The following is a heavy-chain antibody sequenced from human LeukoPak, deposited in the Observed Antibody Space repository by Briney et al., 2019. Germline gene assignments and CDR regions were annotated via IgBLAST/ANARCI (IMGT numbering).Heavy chain of an antibody. CDR1: GGSSRSYD. CDR3: ARGLGITMVRGDGDY. CDR2: IYYSGST. J-gene: IGHJ4*02. V-gene: IGHV4-59*12. Sequence: PSETLSLTCIVSGGSSRSYDWTWIRQPPGKGLEWIGYIYYSGSTNYNPSLKSRVTISIDTSKNQLSLKLSSVTAADTAVYYCARGLGITMVRGDGDYWGQGTLVTVSS. D-gene: IGHD3-10*01.